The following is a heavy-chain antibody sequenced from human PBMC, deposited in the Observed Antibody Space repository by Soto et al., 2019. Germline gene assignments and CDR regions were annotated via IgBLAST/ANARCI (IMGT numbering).Heavy chain of an antibody. CDR2: IYDSGSS. V-gene: IGHV4-59*01. Sequence: QVQLQESGPGLVKPSETLSLTCTVSGGSISSYYWSWIRQPPGKGLEWIGYIYDSGSSNYNPSLKSRVTISLDTPKSQFALKLNSVTAADTAVYYCARGSIVGHTMVDYWGQGTLVTVSS. J-gene: IGHJ4*02. CDR1: GGSISSYY. CDR3: ARGSIVGHTMVDY. D-gene: IGHD1-26*01.